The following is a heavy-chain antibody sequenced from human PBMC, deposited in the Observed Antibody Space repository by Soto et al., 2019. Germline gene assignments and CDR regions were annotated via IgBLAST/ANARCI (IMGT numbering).Heavy chain of an antibody. V-gene: IGHV4-30-4*01. D-gene: IGHD3-22*01. CDR1: GGSISSGDYY. CDR2: IYYSGGT. CDR3: ARATTLRKWLQPYEDYYYYGMDV. J-gene: IGHJ6*02. Sequence: PWETLSLTCTVSGGSISSGDYYWSWIRQPPGKGLEWIGYIYYSGGTYYNPSLKSRVTISVDTSKNQFSLKLSSVTAADTAVYYCARATTLRKWLQPYEDYYYYGMDVWGQGTTVTVSS.